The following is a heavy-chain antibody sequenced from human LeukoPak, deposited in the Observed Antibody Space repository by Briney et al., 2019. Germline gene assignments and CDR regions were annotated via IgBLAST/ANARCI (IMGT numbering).Heavy chain of an antibody. CDR1: GFTFSFYD. CDR3: IRDLGLSHAYGAFDV. D-gene: IGHD3-16*01. V-gene: IGHV3-13*01. CDR2: IGKGGDT. Sequence: QTGGSLRLSCAASGFTFSFYDMHWVRQTTGKSLEWVSGIGKGGDTYYAGSVKGRFTISRENAKNSLYLQMNSLSAEDTAVYYCIRDLGLSHAYGAFDVWGQGTLVTVSS. J-gene: IGHJ3*01.